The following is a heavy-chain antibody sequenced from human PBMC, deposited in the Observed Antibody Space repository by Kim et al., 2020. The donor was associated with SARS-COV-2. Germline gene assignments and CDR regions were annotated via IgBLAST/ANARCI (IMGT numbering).Heavy chain of an antibody. J-gene: IGHJ5*02. CDR2: IYYSGST. CDR1: GGSISSGGYY. D-gene: IGHD3-22*01. V-gene: IGHV4-31*03. CDR3: ARALAYYYTYYYDSSGPYNWFDP. Sequence: SETLSITCTVSGGSISSGGYYWSWIRQHPGKGLEWIGYIYYSGSTYYNPSLKSRVTISVDTSKNQFSLKLSSVTAADTAVYYCARALAYYYTYYYDSSGPYNWFDPWGQGTLVTVSS.